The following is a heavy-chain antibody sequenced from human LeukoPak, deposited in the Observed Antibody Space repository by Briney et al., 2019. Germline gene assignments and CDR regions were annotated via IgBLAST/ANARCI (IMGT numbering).Heavy chain of an antibody. D-gene: IGHD5-18*01. Sequence: GGSLRLSCAASGFTVSSNYMSWVRPAPGKGLEWVSVIYSGGSTYYADSVKGRFTISRHNSKNTLYLQMNSLRAEDTAVYYCARSSRGYSYGDFDYWGQGTLVTVSS. CDR2: IYSGGST. CDR1: GFTVSSNY. J-gene: IGHJ4*02. CDR3: ARSSRGYSYGDFDY. V-gene: IGHV3-53*04.